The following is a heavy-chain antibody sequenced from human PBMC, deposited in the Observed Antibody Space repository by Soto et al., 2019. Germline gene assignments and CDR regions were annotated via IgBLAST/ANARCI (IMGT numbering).Heavy chain of an antibody. V-gene: IGHV1-18*01. CDR1: GYTFTSYG. J-gene: IGHJ6*02. Sequence: QVQLVQSGAEVKKPGASVKVSCKASGYTFTSYGISWVRQAPGQGLEWMGWISAYNGNTNYAQKLQGRVTMTTDTTTITAYMELRSLRSADTAVYYWARRLGTLGYYGMDVWGQGTTVTVSS. CDR2: ISAYNGNT. CDR3: ARRLGTLGYYGMDV. D-gene: IGHD3-16*01.